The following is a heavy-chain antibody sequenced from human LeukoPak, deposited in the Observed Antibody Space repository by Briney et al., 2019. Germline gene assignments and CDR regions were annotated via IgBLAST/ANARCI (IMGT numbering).Heavy chain of an antibody. D-gene: IGHD6-13*01. Sequence: SETLSLTCAVYGGSFSGYYWSWIRQPPGKGLEWIGEINHSGSTNYNPSLKSRVTISVHTSKNQFSLKLSSVTAADTAVYYCARGLRYSSRPFYWGQGTLVTVSS. CDR1: GGSFSGYY. CDR3: ARGLRYSSRPFY. CDR2: INHSGST. J-gene: IGHJ4*02. V-gene: IGHV4-34*01.